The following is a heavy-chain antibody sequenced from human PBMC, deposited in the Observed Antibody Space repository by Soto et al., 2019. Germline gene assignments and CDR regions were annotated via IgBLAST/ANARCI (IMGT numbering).Heavy chain of an antibody. Sequence: ELQLVESGGGLIQPGGSLRLSCAASGLTVTRNYMTWVRLAPGKGLECVSTIHTGGKTFYTDSVKGRFTVSRDASKNTVDLQMNTLSVEDTALYYCATGGSKRVREAIVEVFHLEFWGRGTVVTVSS. D-gene: IGHD3-10*01. CDR2: IHTGGKT. J-gene: IGHJ4*02. CDR3: ATGGSKRVREAIVEVFHLEF. CDR1: GLTVTRNY. V-gene: IGHV3-53*02.